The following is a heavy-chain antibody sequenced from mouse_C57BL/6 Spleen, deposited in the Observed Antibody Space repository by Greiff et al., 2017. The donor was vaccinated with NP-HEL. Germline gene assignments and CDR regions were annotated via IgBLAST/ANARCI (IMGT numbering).Heavy chain of an antibody. CDR1: GFNIKDYY. Sequence: VQLQQSGAELFRPGAWVKLSCTASGFNIKDYYMHSVKQRHEPGPSWLSLIDPEDGDTEYAPKFQGKATMTADTSSNTAYLQLSSLTSEDTAVYYCTTPIYCGNYVLFAYWGQGTLVTVSA. CDR2: IDPEDGDT. CDR3: TTPIYCGNYVLFAY. J-gene: IGHJ3*01. V-gene: IGHV14-1*01. D-gene: IGHD2-1*01.